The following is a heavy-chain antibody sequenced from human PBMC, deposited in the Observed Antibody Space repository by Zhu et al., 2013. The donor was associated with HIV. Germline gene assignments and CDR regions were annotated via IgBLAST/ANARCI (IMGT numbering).Heavy chain of an antibody. D-gene: IGHD7-27*01. CDR1: GYTFTSYY. J-gene: IGHJ4*02. CDR3: ARALALTELGTYDY. CDR2: ISVYNGNT. V-gene: IGHV1-18*04. Sequence: VQLVQSGAEVKKPGASMKLSCKASGYTFTSYYLHWVRQAPGQGLEWMGWISVYNGNTNYAQKVQGRVTMTTDTSTSTAYMELRSLRSDDTAVYYCARALALTELGTYDYWGQGTLVTVSS.